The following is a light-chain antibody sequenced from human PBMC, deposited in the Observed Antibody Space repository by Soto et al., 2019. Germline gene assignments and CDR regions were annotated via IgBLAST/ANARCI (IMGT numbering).Light chain of an antibody. Sequence: QSALTQPPSASGSPGQSVTISCIGTSSDVGGYNYVSWYQQHPGKAPKLIISEVSKRPSGVPDRFSGSKSGNTASLTVSGLQAEDEADYFCSSYAGGNELVFGGGTKLTVL. CDR3: SSYAGGNELV. J-gene: IGLJ3*02. CDR1: SSDVGGYNY. CDR2: EVS. V-gene: IGLV2-8*01.